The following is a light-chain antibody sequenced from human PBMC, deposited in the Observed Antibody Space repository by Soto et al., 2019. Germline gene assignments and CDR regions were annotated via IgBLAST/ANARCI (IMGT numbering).Light chain of an antibody. CDR2: GAS. CDR3: QQYKNYLT. CDR1: QSISTW. V-gene: IGKV1-5*01. Sequence: DIQMTQSPSTLSASVGDRVTITCRASQSISTWLAWYQQKPGKAPKVLIYGASSLESGVTSRFSGSGSGTEFTLTISSLQPDDFATYYCQQYKNYLTFGPGIKVDIK. J-gene: IGKJ3*01.